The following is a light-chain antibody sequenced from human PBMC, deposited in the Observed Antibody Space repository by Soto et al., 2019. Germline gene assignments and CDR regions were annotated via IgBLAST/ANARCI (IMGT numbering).Light chain of an antibody. CDR3: PQRSNWTPLA. V-gene: IGKV3-11*01. CDR1: QSVRTS. J-gene: IGKJ4*01. Sequence: EIMLSQSPAVLSLSPGERATLSCRASQSVRTSLAWYQQKPGQPPRLLIYDASNRATGIPARFSGSGSGTDFTITISGLEPEVVAVYFCPQRSNWTPLALGGGNKVQI. CDR2: DAS.